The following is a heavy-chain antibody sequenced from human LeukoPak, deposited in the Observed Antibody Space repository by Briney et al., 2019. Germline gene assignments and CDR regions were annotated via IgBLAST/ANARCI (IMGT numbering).Heavy chain of an antibody. CDR2: IYYSGST. J-gene: IGHJ6*02. D-gene: IGHD1-1*01. CDR1: GGSISSNY. Sequence: SETLSLTCAVSGGSISSNYWSWIRQPPGKGLEWIGYIYYSGSTNYNPSLKSRVTISVDTSKNQFSLKLSSVTAADTAVYYCARHHLGYNWNDYYYYGMDVWGQGTTVTVSS. V-gene: IGHV4-59*08. CDR3: ARHHLGYNWNDYYYYGMDV.